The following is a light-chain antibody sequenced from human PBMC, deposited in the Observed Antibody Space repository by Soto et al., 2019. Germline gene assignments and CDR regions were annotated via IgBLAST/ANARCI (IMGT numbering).Light chain of an antibody. CDR3: QQYGSSPLT. J-gene: IGKJ4*01. CDR2: GAS. Sequence: EIVLTQSPGTLSLSPGERATLSCRASQTVSSNFLAWFQQKPGQAPRFVIYGASSRATGIPDRFSGSGSGTDFTLTINRLEPEDFAAYYCQQYGSSPLTFGGGTKVEIK. CDR1: QTVSSNF. V-gene: IGKV3-20*01.